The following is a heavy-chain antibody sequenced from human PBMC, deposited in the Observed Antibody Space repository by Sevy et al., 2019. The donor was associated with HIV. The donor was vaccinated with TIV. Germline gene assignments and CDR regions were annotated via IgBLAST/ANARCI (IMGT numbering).Heavy chain of an antibody. D-gene: IGHD4-17*01. CDR1: GYSFTSYW. Sequence: GESLKISCKGSGYSFTSYWIGLVRQMPGKGLGWVGIIYPGDSDTRYSPSFQGQVTIPADKSISTAHLPWSSLKASDAAMYYCARFQYCGDGLRDYYGLDVWGQGTTVTVSS. CDR2: IYPGDSDT. V-gene: IGHV5-51*01. CDR3: ARFQYCGDGLRDYYGLDV. J-gene: IGHJ6*02.